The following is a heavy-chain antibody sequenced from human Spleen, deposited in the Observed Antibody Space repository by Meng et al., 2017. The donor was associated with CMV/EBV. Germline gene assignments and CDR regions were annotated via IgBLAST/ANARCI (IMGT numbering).Heavy chain of an antibody. J-gene: IGHJ6*02. CDR2: INHSGST. CDR1: GGSFSGYY. V-gene: IGHV4-34*01. D-gene: IGHD3-10*01. Sequence: GSLRLSCAVYGGSFSGYYWSWIRQPPGKGLEWIGEINHSGSTNYNPSLKSRVTISVDTSKNQFSLKLSSVTAADTAVYYCARGRGSGSYFYYYYGMDAWGQGTTVTVSS. CDR3: ARGRGSGSYFYYYYGMDA.